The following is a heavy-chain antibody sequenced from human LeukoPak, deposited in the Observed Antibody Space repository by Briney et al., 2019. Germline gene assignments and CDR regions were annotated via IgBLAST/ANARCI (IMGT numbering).Heavy chain of an antibody. CDR1: GFTFSSYA. Sequence: GRSLRLSCAASGFTFSSYAMHWVRQAPGKGLEWVAVISYDGSNKYYADSVKGRFTISRDNSKNTLYLQMNSLRAEDTAVYYCARVLGLLWFGESFYGMDVWGKGTTVTGSP. CDR2: ISYDGSNK. V-gene: IGHV3-30*04. D-gene: IGHD3-10*01. J-gene: IGHJ6*04. CDR3: ARVLGLLWFGESFYGMDV.